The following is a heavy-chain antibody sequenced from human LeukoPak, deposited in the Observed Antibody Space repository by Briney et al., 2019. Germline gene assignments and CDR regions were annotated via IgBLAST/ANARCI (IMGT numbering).Heavy chain of an antibody. CDR3: AEGGYSSGWPN. CDR1: GGSFSGYY. CDR2: INHSGST. Sequence: SETLSLTCAVYGGSFSGYYWSWIRQPPGKGLEGIGEINHSGSTNYNPSLKSRVTISVDTSKNQFSLKLSSVTAADTAVYYCAEGGYSSGWPNWGQGTLVTVSS. J-gene: IGHJ4*02. D-gene: IGHD6-19*01. V-gene: IGHV4-34*01.